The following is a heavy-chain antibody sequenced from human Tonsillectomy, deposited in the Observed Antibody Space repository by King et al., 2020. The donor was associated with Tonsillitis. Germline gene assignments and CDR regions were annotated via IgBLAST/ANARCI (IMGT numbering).Heavy chain of an antibody. CDR3: AKETSQSFSDC. V-gene: IGHV3-23*04. Sequence: VQLVESGGGLVQPGGSLRLSCAASGFTFSSYAMSWVRQTPEKGLEWVSASSDSGRKTYYADSVRGRFTISRDNSKGTLSLQMNSLRAEDTAVYYCAKETSQSFSDCWGQGTMVTVSS. CDR2: SSDSGRKT. D-gene: IGHD1-26*01. CDR1: GFTFSSYA. J-gene: IGHJ4*02.